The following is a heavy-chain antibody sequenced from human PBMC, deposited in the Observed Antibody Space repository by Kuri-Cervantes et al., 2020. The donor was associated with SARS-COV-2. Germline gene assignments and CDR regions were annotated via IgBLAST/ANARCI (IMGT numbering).Heavy chain of an antibody. J-gene: IGHJ4*02. CDR3: ARHYYGSGSYYAVPVFWSH. CDR2: IIPIFGTA. D-gene: IGHD3-10*01. Sequence: SVKVSCKASGYTFSRYAISWVRQAPGQGLEWMGRIIPIFGTANYAQKFQGRVTITADESTSTAYMELSSLRSEDTAVYYCARHYYGSGSYYAVPVFWSHWGQGTLVTVSS. V-gene: IGHV1-69*13. CDR1: GYTFSRYA.